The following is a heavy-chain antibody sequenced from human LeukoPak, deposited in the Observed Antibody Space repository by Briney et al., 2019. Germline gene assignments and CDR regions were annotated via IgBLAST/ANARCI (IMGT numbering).Heavy chain of an antibody. CDR3: ARGIVHGEYFDY. V-gene: IGHV3-33*01. J-gene: IGHJ4*02. CDR1: GFTFSTYG. D-gene: IGHD4-17*01. Sequence: GRSLRLSCAASGFTFSTYGMHWVRQAPGKGLEWVALIWYDGSIEHYADSVKGRFTISRDNSKSSLYLQVNSLRAEDTAVYYCARGIVHGEYFDYWGQGTLVTVSS. CDR2: IWYDGSIE.